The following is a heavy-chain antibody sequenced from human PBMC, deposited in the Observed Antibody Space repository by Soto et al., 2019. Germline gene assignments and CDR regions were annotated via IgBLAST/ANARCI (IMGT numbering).Heavy chain of an antibody. Sequence: QVQLVQSGAEVKKPGASVKVSCKASGYTFTYYGISWVRQAPGQGLEWMGWISAYNGYTYYAQKLQGRVTMTTDTSTRTAYMELRSLRSDDTAVYYCARDLVDFWSGYSHYWGQGTLVTVSS. J-gene: IGHJ4*02. CDR3: ARDLVDFWSGYSHY. D-gene: IGHD3-3*01. CDR2: ISAYNGYT. V-gene: IGHV1-18*04. CDR1: GYTFTYYG.